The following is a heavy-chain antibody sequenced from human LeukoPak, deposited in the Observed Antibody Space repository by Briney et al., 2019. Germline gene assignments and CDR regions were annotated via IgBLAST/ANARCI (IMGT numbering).Heavy chain of an antibody. CDR2: INPSGGST. CDR1: GYTFTSYY. V-gene: IGHV1-46*01. Sequence: GASVKVSCKASGYTFTSYYMHWVRQAPGQGLEWMGIINPSGGSTSYAQRFQGRVTMTRDTSTSTVYMELSSLRSEDTAAYYCARDRMDLVVPAAMDLDYWGQGTLVTVSS. D-gene: IGHD2-2*01. CDR3: ARDRMDLVVPAAMDLDY. J-gene: IGHJ4*02.